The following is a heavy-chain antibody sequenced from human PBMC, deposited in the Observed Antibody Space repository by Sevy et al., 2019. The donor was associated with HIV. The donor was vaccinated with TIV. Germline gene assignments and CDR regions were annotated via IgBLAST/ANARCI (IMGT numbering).Heavy chain of an antibody. D-gene: IGHD3-22*01. J-gene: IGHJ4*02. CDR2: IHHGGTT. V-gene: IGHV4-59*02. CDR3: TRRDSSGHSDY. CDR1: DGSVSGYF. Sequence: SETLSLTCTVSDGSVSGYFWSWIRQPPGRGLEWIGNIHHGGTTKYNPSLKSRLTISIDTSKNQFSLILTYATAADTAVYYCTRRDSSGHSDYWGQGTPVTVSS.